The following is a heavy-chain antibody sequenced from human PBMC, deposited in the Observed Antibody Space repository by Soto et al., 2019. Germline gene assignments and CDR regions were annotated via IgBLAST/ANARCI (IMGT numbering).Heavy chain of an antibody. CDR1: GFTFSTYW. CDR3: ATAISSPFSNFDY. D-gene: IGHD2-2*01. Sequence: EVQLVQSGGDLVQPGGSLRLSCVASGFTFSTYWMTWVRQAPGMGLEWVAGIKEDGSDEVYVDSVTGRFSISRDNAKTSLYLQLNSLRAEDTAVYYCATAISSPFSNFDYWGQGSLVTVSS. CDR2: IKEDGSDE. V-gene: IGHV3-7*01. J-gene: IGHJ4*02.